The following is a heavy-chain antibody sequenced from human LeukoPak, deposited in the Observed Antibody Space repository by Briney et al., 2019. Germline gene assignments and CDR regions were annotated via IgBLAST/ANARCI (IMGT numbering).Heavy chain of an antibody. CDR2: FDPEDGET. D-gene: IGHD2-15*01. J-gene: IGHJ6*02. CDR3: ARGVVEYYYGMDV. V-gene: IGHV1-24*01. Sequence: ASVKVSCKVSGYTLTELSMHWVRQAPGKGLEWMGGFDPEDGETIYAQKFQGRVTITADESTSTAYMELSSLRSEDTAVYYCARGVVEYYYGMDVWGQGTTVTVSS. CDR1: GYTLTELS.